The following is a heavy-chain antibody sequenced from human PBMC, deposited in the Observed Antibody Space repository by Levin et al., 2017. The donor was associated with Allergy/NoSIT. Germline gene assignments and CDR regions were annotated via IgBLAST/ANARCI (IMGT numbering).Heavy chain of an antibody. D-gene: IGHD3-22*01. CDR2: ISGSGGST. CDR1: GFTFTNYV. Sequence: GGSLRLSCAASGFTFTNYVMSWVRQTPGKGLEWVSAISGSGGSTYYADSVKGRFTISRDNSKNTLSLQMNSLRVEDTAVYYCAKEGPTTEGGRILIIVVENWGQGTLVTVSS. V-gene: IGHV3-23*01. J-gene: IGHJ4*02. CDR3: AKEGPTTEGGRILIIVVEN.